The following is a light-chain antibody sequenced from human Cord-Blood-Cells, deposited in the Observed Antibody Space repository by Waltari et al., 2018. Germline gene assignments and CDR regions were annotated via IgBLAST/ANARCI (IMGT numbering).Light chain of an antibody. CDR1: QSVSSS. Sequence: EIVLTQSPATLSLSPGERATLSCRASQSVSSSLAWYQQKPGPAPRLLIYDASNRATGIPARFSGSGSGTDVTLTISSLEPEDFAVYYCQQRSNWALTFGGGTKVEIK. CDR2: DAS. CDR3: QQRSNWALT. V-gene: IGKV3-11*01. J-gene: IGKJ4*01.